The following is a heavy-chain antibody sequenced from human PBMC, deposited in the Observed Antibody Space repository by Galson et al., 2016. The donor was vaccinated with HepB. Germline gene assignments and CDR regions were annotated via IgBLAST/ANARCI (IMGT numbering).Heavy chain of an antibody. CDR1: GFTFSDYY. CDR2: TSGGGSTR. CDR3: AGLRGDSSGYRPRFDL. D-gene: IGHD3-22*01. J-gene: IGHJ2*01. Sequence: SLRLSCAASGFTFSDYYMSWIRQAPGKGLECVSYTSGGGSTRYYADSVKGRFTITRDNSNNSLFLQMNSLRAEDTAVYYCAGLRGDSSGYRPRFDLWGRGTLVTVSS. V-gene: IGHV3-11*01.